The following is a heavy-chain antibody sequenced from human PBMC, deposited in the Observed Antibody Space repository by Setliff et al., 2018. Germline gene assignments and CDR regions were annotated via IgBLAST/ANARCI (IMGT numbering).Heavy chain of an antibody. J-gene: IGHJ6*03. D-gene: IGHD3-22*01. CDR3: AREGVDSRSSTDYRYYMDV. V-gene: IGHV1-18*01. Sequence: ASVKVSCKTSGYNFITTGISWVRQAPGRGLEWMGWISTYAQNFQGRVTMTTEASTSTAYMELRSLRYEDTAVYYCAREGVDSRSSTDYRYYMDVWGKGTTVTVSS. CDR1: GYNFITTG. CDR2: ISTY.